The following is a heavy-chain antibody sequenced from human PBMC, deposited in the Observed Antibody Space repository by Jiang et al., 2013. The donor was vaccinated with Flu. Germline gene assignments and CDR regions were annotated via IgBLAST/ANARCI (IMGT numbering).Heavy chain of an antibody. D-gene: IGHD6-13*01. V-gene: IGHV3-33*05. Sequence: VAVISYDGSNKYYADSVKGRFTISRDNSKNTLYLQMNSLRAEDTAVYYCARDRRIAAAGTRGWFDPWGQGTLVTVSS. CDR2: ISYDGSNK. CDR3: ARDRRIAAAGTRGWFDP. J-gene: IGHJ5*02.